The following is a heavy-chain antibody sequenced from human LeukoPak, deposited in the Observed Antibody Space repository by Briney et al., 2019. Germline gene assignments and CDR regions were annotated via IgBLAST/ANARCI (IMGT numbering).Heavy chain of an antibody. CDR1: GFTFSSYA. Sequence: GGSLRLPCAASGFTFSSYAMSWVRQAPGKGLEWVSAVSATGGTTYYADSVKGRFTISRDNSKNTLYLQMNSLRAEDTAVYYCARARQLAPYYYYYYMDVWGKGTTVTVSS. CDR3: ARARQLAPYYYYYYMDV. CDR2: VSATGGTT. V-gene: IGHV3-23*01. J-gene: IGHJ6*03. D-gene: IGHD6-13*01.